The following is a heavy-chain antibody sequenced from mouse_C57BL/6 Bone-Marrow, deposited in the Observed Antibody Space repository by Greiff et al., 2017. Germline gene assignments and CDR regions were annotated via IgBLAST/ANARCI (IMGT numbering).Heavy chain of an antibody. D-gene: IGHD2-4*01. V-gene: IGHV1-69*01. CDR2: IDPSDSYT. CDR1: GYTFTSYW. J-gene: IGHJ1*03. Sequence: VQLQQPGAELVMPGASVKLSCKASGYTFTSYWMHWVKQRPGQGLEWIGEIDPSDSYTNYNQTFKGKSTLTVDKSSSTAYMQHSSLTSEESEVYSWARDDDYDEGWYFDVWGTGTTVTVSS. CDR3: ARDDDYDEGWYFDV.